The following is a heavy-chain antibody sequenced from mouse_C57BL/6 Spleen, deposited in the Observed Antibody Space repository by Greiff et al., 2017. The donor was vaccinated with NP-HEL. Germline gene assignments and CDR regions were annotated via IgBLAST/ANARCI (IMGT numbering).Heavy chain of an antibody. Sequence: EVQLQESGPGMVKPSQSLSLTCTVTGYSITSGYDWHWIRHFPGNKLEWMGYISYSGSTNYNPSLKSRISITHDTSKNHFFLKLNSVTTADTATYYCARGITTVVAHWYFDVWGTGTTVTVSS. CDR1: GYSITSGYD. CDR3: ARGITTVVAHWYFDV. CDR2: ISYSGST. J-gene: IGHJ1*03. V-gene: IGHV3-1*01. D-gene: IGHD1-1*01.